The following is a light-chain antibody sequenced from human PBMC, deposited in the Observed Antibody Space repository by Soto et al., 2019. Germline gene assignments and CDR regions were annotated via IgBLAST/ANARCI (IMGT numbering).Light chain of an antibody. CDR2: EVS. Sequence: QSALTQPASVSGSPGQSITISCTGTSSDIGAYNYVSWYQQHPGKAPKLIIYEVSNRPSGVSNRFSGSKSGNTASLTISGLQAEDETDYYCSSYRSGSTVFGGGTKLTVL. V-gene: IGLV2-14*01. J-gene: IGLJ2*01. CDR3: SSYRSGSTV. CDR1: SSDIGAYNY.